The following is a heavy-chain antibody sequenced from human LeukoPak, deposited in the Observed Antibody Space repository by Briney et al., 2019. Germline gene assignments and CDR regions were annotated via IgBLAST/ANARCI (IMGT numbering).Heavy chain of an antibody. CDR2: INHSGST. J-gene: IGHJ1*01. V-gene: IGHV4-34*01. CDR1: GGSFSGYY. D-gene: IGHD6-13*01. Sequence: SETLSLTCAVYGGSFSGYYWSWIRQPPGKGLEWIGEINHSGSTNYNPSLKSRVTISVDTSKNQFSLKLSSVTAADTAVYYCARGSGYSSSWYVSYFQHWGQGTLVTVSS. CDR3: ARGSGYSSSWYVSYFQH.